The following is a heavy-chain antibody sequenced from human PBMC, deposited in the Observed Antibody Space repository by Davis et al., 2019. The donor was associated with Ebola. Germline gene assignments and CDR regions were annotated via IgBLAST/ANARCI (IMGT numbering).Heavy chain of an antibody. CDR2: INPSGGST. J-gene: IGHJ4*02. CDR3: ARVGGVQGDFDY. Sequence: AASVKVSCKASGYTFTSYYMHWVRQAPGQGLEWMGIINPSGGSTSYAQKFQGRVTMTRDTSTSTVYMEMSSLGSEDTAVYYCARVGGVQGDFDYWGQGTLVTVSS. CDR1: GYTFTSYY. D-gene: IGHD3-10*01. V-gene: IGHV1-46*01.